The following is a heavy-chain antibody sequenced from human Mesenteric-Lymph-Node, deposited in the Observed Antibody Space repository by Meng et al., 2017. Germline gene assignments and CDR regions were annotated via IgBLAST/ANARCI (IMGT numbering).Heavy chain of an antibody. CDR3: AKDPVTGSSYYFDN. J-gene: IGHJ4*02. Sequence: GESLKISCAASGFTFSSYSMTWVRQAPGEGLEWISTISAGGLGTYYADSVKGRFTISRDNSKNTLYLQMDGLRAEDTAVYYCAKDPVTGSSYYFDNWGQGTLVTVSS. CDR1: GFTFSSYS. V-gene: IGHV3-23*01. D-gene: IGHD1-26*01. CDR2: ISAGGLGT.